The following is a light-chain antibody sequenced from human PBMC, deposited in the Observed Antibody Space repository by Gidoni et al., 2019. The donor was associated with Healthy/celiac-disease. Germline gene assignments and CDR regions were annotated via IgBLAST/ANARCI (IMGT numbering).Light chain of an antibody. CDR3: QQYYSTLWT. J-gene: IGKJ1*01. CDR2: WAS. Sequence: DIVMTQSPDSLAVYLGERATINCKSSQSALYSSNNKNYLAWYQQKPGQPPKLLIYWASTRESGVPDRFSGSGSGTDFTLTISSLQAEDVAVYYCQQYYSTLWTFGQGTKVEIK. V-gene: IGKV4-1*01. CDR1: QSALYSSNNKNY.